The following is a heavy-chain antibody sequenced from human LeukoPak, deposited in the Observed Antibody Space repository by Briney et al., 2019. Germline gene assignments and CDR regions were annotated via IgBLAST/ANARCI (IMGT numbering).Heavy chain of an antibody. V-gene: IGHV3-20*04. D-gene: IGHD6-13*01. CDR1: GFTFDDYG. CDR3: AREIAAAVGGNWFDP. CDR2: INWNGGST. Sequence: GGSLRLSCAASGFTFDDYGMSWVRQAPGKWLEWVSGINWNGGSTGYADSVKGRFTISRDNAKNSLYLQMNSLRAEDTALYYCAREIAAAVGGNWFDPWGQGTLVTVSS. J-gene: IGHJ5*02.